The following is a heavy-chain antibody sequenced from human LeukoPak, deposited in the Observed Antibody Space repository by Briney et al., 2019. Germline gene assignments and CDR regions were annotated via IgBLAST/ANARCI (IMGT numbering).Heavy chain of an antibody. Sequence: GGSLRLSCAASGFTFSSVFMSWVRQARGKGLGWVAVLYRVGNTYYRDSVKGRFTISRDDSKNTLYLQMNSLRAEDTAVYYCARDSYIDYEGVRWFHLGGQGT. V-gene: IGHV3-66*01. CDR3: ARDSYIDYEGVRWFHL. CDR1: GFTFSSVF. D-gene: IGHD5-12*01. J-gene: IGHJ5*02. CDR2: LYRVGNT.